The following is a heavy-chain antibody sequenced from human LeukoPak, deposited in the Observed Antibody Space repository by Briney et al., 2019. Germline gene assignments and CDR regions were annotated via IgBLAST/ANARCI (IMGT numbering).Heavy chain of an antibody. D-gene: IGHD1-14*01. V-gene: IGHV1-46*01. CDR1: GYTFTSYY. CDR3: ARSPGDVYWYFDL. CDR2: INPSGGST. J-gene: IGHJ2*01. Sequence: ASVKVSCKASGYTFTSYYMHWVRQAPGQGLEWMGIINPSGGSTGYAQKFQGRVTMTRDMSTSTVYMELSSLRSEDTAVYYCARSPGDVYWYFDLWGRGTLVTVSS.